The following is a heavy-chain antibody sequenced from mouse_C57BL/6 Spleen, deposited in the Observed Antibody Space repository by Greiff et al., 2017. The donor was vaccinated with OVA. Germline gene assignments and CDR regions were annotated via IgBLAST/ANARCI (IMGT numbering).Heavy chain of an antibody. D-gene: IGHD5-5*01. CDR2: INPNNGGT. CDR1: GYTFTDYY. V-gene: IGHV1-26*01. Sequence: VQLQQSGPELVKPGASVKISCKASGYTFTDYYMNWVKQSHGKSLEWIGDINPNNGGTSYNQKFKGKATLTVDKSSSTAYMELRSLTSEDSAVYYCARRGFNYLYYYAMDYWGQGTSVTFSS. J-gene: IGHJ4*01. CDR3: ARRGFNYLYYYAMDY.